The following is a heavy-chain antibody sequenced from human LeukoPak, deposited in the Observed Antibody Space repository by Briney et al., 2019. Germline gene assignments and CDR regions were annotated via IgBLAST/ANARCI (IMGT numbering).Heavy chain of an antibody. CDR2: ISAYNGNT. V-gene: IGHV1-18*01. CDR1: GYTFTSYG. D-gene: IGHD5-18*01. CDR3: ARDDTAMVNPFDY. J-gene: IGHJ4*02. Sequence: ASVKVSCKASGYTFTSYGISWVRQAAGQGVEGMGWISAYNGNTNYAQKLQGSVTMTTDTSTSTAYMELRGVRSDDTGVYHCARDDTAMVNPFDYWGQGALVTVSS.